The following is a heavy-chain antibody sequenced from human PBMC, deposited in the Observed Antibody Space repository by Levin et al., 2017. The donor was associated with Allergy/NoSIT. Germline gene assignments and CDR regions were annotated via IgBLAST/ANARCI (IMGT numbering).Heavy chain of an antibody. D-gene: IGHD3-10*01. Sequence: GGSLRLSCAASGFTVITNYMSWVRQAPGKGLEWVSVIYSGGSTYYADSVKGRFTISRDNSKNTLYLQMNSLRAEDTAVYYCARVSVFGSGSPRGAFDPWGQGTLVTVSS. CDR1: GFTVITNY. J-gene: IGHJ5*02. CDR2: IYSGGST. CDR3: ARVSVFGSGSPRGAFDP. V-gene: IGHV3-53*01.